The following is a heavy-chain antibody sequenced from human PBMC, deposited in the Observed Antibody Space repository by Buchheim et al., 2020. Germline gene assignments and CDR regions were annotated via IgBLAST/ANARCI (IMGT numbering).Heavy chain of an antibody. CDR3: ASPTVTTLGEYYYYGMDV. V-gene: IGHV1-69*01. Sequence: QVQLVQSGAEVKKPGSSVKVSCKASGGTFSSYAISWVRQAPGQGLEWMGGIIPIFGTANYAQKFQDRVTITADDSTSKAYMELSSLRSEDTAVYYCASPTVTTLGEYYYYGMDVWGQGTT. J-gene: IGHJ6*02. D-gene: IGHD4-11*01. CDR1: GGTFSSYA. CDR2: IIPIFGTA.